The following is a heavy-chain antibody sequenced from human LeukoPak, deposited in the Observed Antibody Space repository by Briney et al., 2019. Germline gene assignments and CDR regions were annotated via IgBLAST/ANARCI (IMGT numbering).Heavy chain of an antibody. J-gene: IGHJ3*02. CDR3: ARGEGYSYGGDAFDI. CDR1: GFTFSSYS. D-gene: IGHD5-18*01. V-gene: IGHV3-21*01. CDR2: ISSSSSYI. Sequence: PGGSLRLSCAASGFTFSSYSMNWVRQAPGKGLEWVSSISSSSSYIYYADSVKGRFTISRDNTKNSLYLQMNSLRAEDTAVYYCARGEGYSYGGDAFDIWGQGTMVTVSS.